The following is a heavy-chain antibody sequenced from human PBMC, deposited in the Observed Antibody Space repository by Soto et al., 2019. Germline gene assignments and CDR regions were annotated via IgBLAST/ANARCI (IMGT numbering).Heavy chain of an antibody. CDR1: GYSISSGYY. Sequence: PSSTLSLTCAVSGYSISSGYYWGCIRQPPGKGLEWIGSIYHSGSTYYNPSLKSRVTISVDTSKNQFSLKLSSVTAADTAVYYCARASKQQLDHDAFDIWGQGTMVTVS. CDR2: IYHSGST. V-gene: IGHV4-38-2*01. J-gene: IGHJ3*02. CDR3: ARASKQQLDHDAFDI. D-gene: IGHD6-13*01.